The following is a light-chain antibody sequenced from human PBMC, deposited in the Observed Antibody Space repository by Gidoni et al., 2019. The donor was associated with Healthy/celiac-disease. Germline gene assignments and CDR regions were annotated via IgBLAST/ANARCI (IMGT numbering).Light chain of an antibody. V-gene: IGKV4-1*01. CDR3: QQYYSTPYT. CDR2: WAS. J-gene: IGKJ2*01. CDR1: QSVLYSSNKKND. Sequence: DIVMTQSPDSMALSLGERATINCKSSQSVLYSSNKKNDLAWYQQKPGQPPKLLIYWASTRESGVPDRFSGSGSGTDFTLTISSLQAEDVAVYYCQQYYSTPYTFGQGTKLEIK.